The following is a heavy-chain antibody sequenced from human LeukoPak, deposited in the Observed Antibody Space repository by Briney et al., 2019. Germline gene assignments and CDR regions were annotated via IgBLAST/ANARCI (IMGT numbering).Heavy chain of an antibody. J-gene: IGHJ4*02. CDR2: IYYTGST. CDR1: GGSISPYH. V-gene: IGHV4-59*08. CDR3: ARRVGGSSALDY. Sequence: SETLSLTCTVSGGSISPYHWIWIRQPPGKGLEWIGSIYYTGSTNYNPSLKSRVTISLDTSKNQFSLKLSSVTAADTAVYYCARRVGGSSALDYWGQGTLFTASS. D-gene: IGHD6-6*01.